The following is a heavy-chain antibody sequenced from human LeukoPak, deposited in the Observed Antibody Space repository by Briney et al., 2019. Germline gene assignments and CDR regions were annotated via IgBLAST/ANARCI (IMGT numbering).Heavy chain of an antibody. CDR2: IYSSGST. J-gene: IGHJ4*02. CDR3: ARLWDYYDTSGPALGH. V-gene: IGHV4-39*01. CDR1: GGAISSGSYY. D-gene: IGHD3-22*01. Sequence: SETLSLTCTVSGGAISSGSYYWGWIRQPPGKGLEWIGNIYSSGSTYYNPSLKSRVTISVDTSKNQFSLNLRSVTAADTAVYYCARLWDYYDTSGPALGHWGQGTLVTVSS.